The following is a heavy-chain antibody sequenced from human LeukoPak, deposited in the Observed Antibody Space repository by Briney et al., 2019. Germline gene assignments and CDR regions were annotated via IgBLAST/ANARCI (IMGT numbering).Heavy chain of an antibody. CDR2: IWYDGSNK. Sequence: HPGGSLRLSCAASGFTFSSYGMRWVRQAPGKGLEWVAVIWYDGSNKYYADSVKGRFTISRDNSKNTLYLQMNSLRAEDTAVYYCARVKGRYYYGMDVWGQGTTVTVSS. CDR3: ARVKGRYYYGMDV. CDR1: GFTFSSYG. J-gene: IGHJ6*02. V-gene: IGHV3-33*01.